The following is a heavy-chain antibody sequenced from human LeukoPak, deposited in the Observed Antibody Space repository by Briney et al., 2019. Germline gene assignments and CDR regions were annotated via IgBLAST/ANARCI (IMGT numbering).Heavy chain of an antibody. CDR1: GYSFTSYW. CDR3: ARRSNCHILSGYSESYDY. J-gene: IGHJ4*02. D-gene: IGHD3-9*01. CDR2: IYPGDSDT. Sequence: GESLKISCKGSGYSFTSYWIGWVRQMPGQGLEWMGIIYPGDSDTKYSPSFQGQVTISADKSITAAYLQWSSLMASDTAMYYCARRSNCHILSGYSESYDYWGQGTLVTVSS. V-gene: IGHV5-51*01.